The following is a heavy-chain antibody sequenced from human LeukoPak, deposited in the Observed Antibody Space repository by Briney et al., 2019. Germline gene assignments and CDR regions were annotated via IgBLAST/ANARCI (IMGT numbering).Heavy chain of an antibody. CDR1: GYTFTSYG. J-gene: IGHJ6*03. D-gene: IGHD3-3*01. V-gene: IGHV1-18*01. CDR2: ISAYNGNT. CDR3: ARARSIFGVVSQPYYYYMDV. Sequence: GASVKVSCKASGYTFTSYGISWVRQAPGQGLEWMGWISAYNGNTNYAQKLQGRVTMTTDTSTSTAYMELRSLRSDDTAVYYCARARSIFGVVSQPYYYYMDVWGKGTTVTVSS.